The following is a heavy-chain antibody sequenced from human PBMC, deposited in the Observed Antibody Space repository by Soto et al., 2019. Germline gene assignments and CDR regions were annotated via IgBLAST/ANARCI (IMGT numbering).Heavy chain of an antibody. V-gene: IGHV4-59*11. CDR3: ARFMGVSTRTSEYYFDS. CDR2: IYYRGTT. CDR1: GGSISRLY. Sequence: QVQLQESGPGLVKPSETLSLTCTVSGGSISRLYWSGIRQSPGKGLEWIGYIYYRGTTNYNPSLKSRVTISVDTSKSQFSLKVSSVTAADTAAYYCARFMGVSTRTSEYYFDSWGQGTLVTVSS. J-gene: IGHJ4*02. D-gene: IGHD2-8*01.